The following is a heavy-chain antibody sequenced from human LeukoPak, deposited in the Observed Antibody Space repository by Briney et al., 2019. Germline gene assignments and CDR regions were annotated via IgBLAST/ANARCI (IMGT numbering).Heavy chain of an antibody. CDR2: ISAYNGNT. CDR3: ARDPDILTGNNWFDP. D-gene: IGHD3-9*01. V-gene: IGHV1-18*01. J-gene: IGHJ5*02. Sequence: ASVKVSCKASGYIFTNYGISWVRQAPGQGLEWMGWISAYNGNTNHAQKFQGRVTMTRDTSTSTVYMELSSLRSEDTAVYYCARDPDILTGNNWFDPWGQGTLVTVSS. CDR1: GYIFTNYG.